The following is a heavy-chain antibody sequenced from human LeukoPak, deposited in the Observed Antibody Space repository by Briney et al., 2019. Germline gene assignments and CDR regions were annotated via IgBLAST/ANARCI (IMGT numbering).Heavy chain of an antibody. CDR2: INHSGST. D-gene: IGHD3-10*01. V-gene: IGHV4-34*01. CDR1: GGSFSGYY. CDR3: ARDQGGIFLYYMDV. J-gene: IGHJ6*03. Sequence: SGTLSLTCAVYGGSFSGYYWSWIRQPPGKGLEWIGEINHSGSTNYNPSLKSRVTISVDASKNQFSLKLSSVTAADTAVYYCARDQGGIFLYYMDVWGKGTTVTVSS.